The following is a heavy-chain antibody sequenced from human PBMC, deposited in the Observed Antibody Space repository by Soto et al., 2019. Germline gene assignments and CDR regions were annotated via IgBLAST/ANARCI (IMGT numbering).Heavy chain of an antibody. J-gene: IGHJ6*03. V-gene: IGHV3-23*01. Sequence: GGSLRLSCAASGFTFSSYAMSWVRQAPGKGLEWVSAISGRGGSTYYADSVRGRFTISRDNSKNTLYLQMNSLRAEDTAVYYCAKDTAWFGELSPPYYYYYYYMDVWGKGTTVTVSS. CDR1: GFTFSSYA. CDR3: AKDTAWFGELSPPYYYYYYYMDV. CDR2: ISGRGGST. D-gene: IGHD3-10*01.